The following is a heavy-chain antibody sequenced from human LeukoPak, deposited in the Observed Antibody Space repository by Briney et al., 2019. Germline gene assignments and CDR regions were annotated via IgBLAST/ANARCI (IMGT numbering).Heavy chain of an antibody. CDR1: GDSISRNGYY. Sequence: SETLSITCTVSGDSISRNGYYWGWIRQPPGKGLEWIGSVYYSGSTYYSPSLKSRVTISVDTSKNQFSLKLSSVTAADTAMYYCARHYSSGLIYLDYWGQGALVTVSS. CDR3: ARHYSSGLIYLDY. J-gene: IGHJ4*02. CDR2: VYYSGST. D-gene: IGHD6-19*01. V-gene: IGHV4-39*01.